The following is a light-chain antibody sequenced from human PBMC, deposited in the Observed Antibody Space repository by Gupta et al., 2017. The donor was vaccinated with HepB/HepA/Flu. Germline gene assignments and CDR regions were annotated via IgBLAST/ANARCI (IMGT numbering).Light chain of an antibody. Sequence: DIQITQSPSSLSASVRDRVTITCRASQSISRYLSWYQQKPGKAPKLLIYAASKVQSGVPSSFIGSGSGTDFTLTISSRQPEDFATYYCQHRDSTPHTFGQGTKVE. CDR2: AAS. J-gene: IGKJ1*01. V-gene: IGKV1-39*01. CDR3: QHRDSTPHT. CDR1: QSISRY.